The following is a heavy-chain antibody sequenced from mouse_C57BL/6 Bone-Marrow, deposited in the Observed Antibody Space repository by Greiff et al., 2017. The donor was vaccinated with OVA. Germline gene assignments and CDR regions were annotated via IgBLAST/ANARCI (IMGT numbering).Heavy chain of an antibody. D-gene: IGHD1-1*01. CDR2: INPYNGGT. V-gene: IGHV1-19*01. Sequence: EVQLQQSGPVLVKPGASVKMSCKASGYTFTDYYMNWVKQSHGKSLEWIGVINPYNGGTSYNQKFKGKATLTVDKSSSTAYMELNSLTSEDSAVYYCARGSLLRGYAMDYWGQGTSVTVSS. CDR1: GYTFTDYY. CDR3: ARGSLLRGYAMDY. J-gene: IGHJ4*01.